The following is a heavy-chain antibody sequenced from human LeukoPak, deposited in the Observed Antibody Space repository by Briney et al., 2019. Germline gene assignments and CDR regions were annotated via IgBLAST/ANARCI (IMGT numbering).Heavy chain of an antibody. D-gene: IGHD6-13*01. J-gene: IGHJ4*02. CDR1: GYTFTSYY. CDR2: INPNSGGT. CDR3: AREWGIAAAGPFDY. Sequence: ASVKVSCKASGYTFTSYYMHWVRQAPGQGLEWMGWINPNSGGTNYAQKFQGRVTMTRDTSISTAYMELSRLRSDDTAVYYCAREWGIAAAGPFDYWGQGTLVTVSS. V-gene: IGHV1-2*02.